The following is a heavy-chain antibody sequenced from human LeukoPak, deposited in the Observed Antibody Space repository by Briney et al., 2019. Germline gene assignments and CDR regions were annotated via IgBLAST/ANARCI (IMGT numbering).Heavy chain of an antibody. V-gene: IGHV1-2*02. CDR2: INPNSGGT. J-gene: IGHJ4*02. CDR3: ARGPYYYDSSGNFDY. CDR1: GYTFTGYY. Sequence: ASVKVSCKASGYTFTGYYMHWVRQAPGQGLEWMGWINPNSGGTNYAQKFQGRVTMTRDTSISTAYMELSRLRSDDTAVYYCARGPYYYDSSGNFDYWGQGTLVTVSS. D-gene: IGHD3-22*01.